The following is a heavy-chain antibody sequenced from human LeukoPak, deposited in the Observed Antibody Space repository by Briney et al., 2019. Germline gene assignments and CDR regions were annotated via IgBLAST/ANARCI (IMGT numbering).Heavy chain of an antibody. Sequence: GGSLRLSCAASGFTFSSYAMSWVRQAPGKGLEWVSAISARGGSTYYADSVKGRFSISRDNSKNTLYLQMNSLRAEDTAVYYCAKGSVAGFRDWGQGTLVTVSS. CDR1: GFTFSSYA. CDR2: ISARGGST. J-gene: IGHJ4*02. V-gene: IGHV3-23*01. D-gene: IGHD6-19*01. CDR3: AKGSVAGFRD.